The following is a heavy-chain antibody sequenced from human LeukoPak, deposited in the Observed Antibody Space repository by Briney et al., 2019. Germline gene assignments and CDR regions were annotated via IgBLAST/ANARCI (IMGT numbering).Heavy chain of an antibody. J-gene: IGHJ6*02. CDR1: GGTFSSYA. CDR3: AREGVAVAGDGMDV. D-gene: IGHD6-19*01. V-gene: IGHV1-69*13. CDR2: IIPIFGTA. Sequence: ASVKVSCKASGGTFSSYAISWVRQAPGQGLEWMGGIIPIFGTANYAQKFQGRVTITADESTSTAYMELSSLRSEGTAVYYCAREGVAVAGDGMDVWGQGTTVTVSS.